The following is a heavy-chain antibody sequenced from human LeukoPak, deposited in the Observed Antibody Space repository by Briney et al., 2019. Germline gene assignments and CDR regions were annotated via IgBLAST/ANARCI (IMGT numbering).Heavy chain of an antibody. D-gene: IGHD1-26*01. V-gene: IGHV1-2*02. J-gene: IGHJ1*01. CDR1: GGTFSSCA. CDR2: INPRSGGT. Sequence: ASVKVSCKASGGTFSSCAISWVRQAPGQGLEWVGWINPRSGGTDYAQRLQGRVSMTTDTSIATAYMELSRLTSDDTAIYYCARGTIGSYSSVHDWGQGTLLIVSS. CDR3: ARGTIGSYSSVHD.